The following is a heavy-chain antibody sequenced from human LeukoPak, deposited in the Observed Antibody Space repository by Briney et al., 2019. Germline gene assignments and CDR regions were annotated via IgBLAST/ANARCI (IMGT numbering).Heavy chain of an antibody. CDR1: GFTFSSYG. Sequence: GGSLRLSCAASGFTFSSYGMHWVRQAPGKGPEWVAFIRYDGSNKYYADSVKGRFTISRDNSKNTLYLQMNSLRAEDTAVYYCAKGPTHMGIAAADPFDYWGQGTLVTVSS. CDR2: IRYDGSNK. J-gene: IGHJ4*02. V-gene: IGHV3-30*02. D-gene: IGHD6-13*01. CDR3: AKGPTHMGIAAADPFDY.